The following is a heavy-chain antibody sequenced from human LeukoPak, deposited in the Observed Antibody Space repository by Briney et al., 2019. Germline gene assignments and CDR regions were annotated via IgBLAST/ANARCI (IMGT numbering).Heavy chain of an antibody. CDR1: GGSISGGGYS. Sequence: SETLSLTCAVSGGSISGGGYSWSWIRQPPGKGLEWIGYIYHSGSTYYNPSLKSRVTISVDRSKNQFSLKLSSVTAADTAVYYCARAHTYDSSGYYYWFDPWGQGTLVTVSS. CDR3: ARAHTYDSSGYYYWFDP. V-gene: IGHV4-30-2*01. J-gene: IGHJ5*02. CDR2: IYHSGST. D-gene: IGHD3-22*01.